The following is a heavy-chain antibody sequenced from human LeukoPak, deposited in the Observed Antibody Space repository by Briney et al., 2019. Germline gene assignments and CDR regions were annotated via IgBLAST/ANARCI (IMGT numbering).Heavy chain of an antibody. Sequence: GGSLRLSCAASGFTFSSYAMSWVRQAPGKGLEWVSSISSSSSYIYYADSVKGRFTISRDNAKNSLYLQMNSLRAEDTAVYYCARVDGDRQLYYFDYWGQGTLVTVSS. D-gene: IGHD4-17*01. J-gene: IGHJ4*02. CDR1: GFTFSSYA. CDR2: ISSSSSYI. CDR3: ARVDGDRQLYYFDY. V-gene: IGHV3-21*01.